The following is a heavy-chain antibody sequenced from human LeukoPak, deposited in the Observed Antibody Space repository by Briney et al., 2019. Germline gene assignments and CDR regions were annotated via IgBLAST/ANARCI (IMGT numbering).Heavy chain of an antibody. CDR2: IKQDGSEK. D-gene: IGHD3-10*01. CDR3: AKGGISNIVRGVIGYMDV. CDR1: GFTFSSYW. Sequence: GGSLRLSCAASGFTFSSYWMSWVRQAPGKGLEWVANIKQDGSEKYYVDSVKGRFTISRDNAKNSLYLQMNSLRAEDTAVYYCAKGGISNIVRGVIGYMDVWGKGTTVTISS. V-gene: IGHV3-7*01. J-gene: IGHJ6*03.